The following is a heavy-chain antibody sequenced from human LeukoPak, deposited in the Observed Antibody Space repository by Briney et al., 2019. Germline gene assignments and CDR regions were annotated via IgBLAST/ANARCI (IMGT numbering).Heavy chain of an antibody. CDR3: ARVPAYCGGDCSKEYYFDY. CDR1: GYTFTIYG. J-gene: IGHJ4*02. D-gene: IGHD2-21*02. CDR2: ISAYNGNR. Sequence: ASVKVSCKASGYTFTIYGTSWVRQAPGQGLEWVGWISAYNGNRNYGQKLQGRVTMTTDTSTSTAYMELRSLRSDDTAVYYCARVPAYCGGDCSKEYYFDYWGQGTLVTVSS. V-gene: IGHV1-18*01.